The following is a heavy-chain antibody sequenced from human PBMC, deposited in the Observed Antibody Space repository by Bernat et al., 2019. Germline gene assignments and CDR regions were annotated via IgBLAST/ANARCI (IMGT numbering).Heavy chain of an antibody. Sequence: EVQLVESGGGLVQPGGSLRLSCAASGFTFSSYWMHWVRQAPGKGLVWVSRINSDGSSTSYADSVKGRFTISRDNAKNSLYLQMNSLRAEDTAVYYCAGGTSTSDPYMDVWGKGTTVTVSS. CDR2: INSDGSST. V-gene: IGHV3-74*01. J-gene: IGHJ6*03. CDR3: AGGTSTSDPYMDV. CDR1: GFTFSSYW.